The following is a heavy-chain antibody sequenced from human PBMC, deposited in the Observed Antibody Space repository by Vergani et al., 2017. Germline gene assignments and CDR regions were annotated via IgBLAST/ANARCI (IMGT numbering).Heavy chain of an antibody. J-gene: IGHJ3*02. CDR1: GFTFSSYW. CDR3: ANTGIAVAGRDAFDI. CDR2: IKQDGSEK. Sequence: EVQLVESGGGLVQPGGSLRLSCAASGFTFSSYWMSWVRQAPGKGLEWVANIKQDGSEKYYVDSVKGRFTIPRDNSKNTLYLQMNSLRAEDTAVYYCANTGIAVAGRDAFDIWGQGTMVTVSS. V-gene: IGHV3-7*03. D-gene: IGHD6-19*01.